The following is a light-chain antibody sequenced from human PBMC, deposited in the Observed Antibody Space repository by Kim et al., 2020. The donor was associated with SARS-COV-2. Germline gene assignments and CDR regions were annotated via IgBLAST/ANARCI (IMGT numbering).Light chain of an antibody. V-gene: IGLV3-1*01. Sequence: VSPGQTASITCSGDKLGDEYACWYQQKPGRSPVLVIYQDSKRPSGIPERFSGSNSGNTATLTISGTQAMDEADYYCQAWDSSTYVFGTGTKVTVL. CDR3: QAWDSSTYV. CDR2: QDS. J-gene: IGLJ1*01. CDR1: KLGDEY.